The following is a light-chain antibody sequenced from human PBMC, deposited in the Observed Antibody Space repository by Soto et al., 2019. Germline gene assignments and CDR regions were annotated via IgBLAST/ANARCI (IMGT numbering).Light chain of an antibody. V-gene: IGLV1-51*01. J-gene: IGLJ1*01. CDR3: GSWDSSLSAYV. Sequence: QSALTQPPSVSAAPGQRVTISCSGSSSNIGGNSVSWYQQLPGTAPKLLIYDGDKRPSGIPDRFSGSKSGTSATLGITGFQTGDEADHYCGSWDSSLSAYVFGTGTKVTVL. CDR2: DGD. CDR1: SSNIGGNS.